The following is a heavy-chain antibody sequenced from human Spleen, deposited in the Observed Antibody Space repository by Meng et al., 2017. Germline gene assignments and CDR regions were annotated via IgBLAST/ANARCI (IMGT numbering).Heavy chain of an antibody. CDR3: ARDYWGSLDY. CDR2: AST. J-gene: IGHJ4*02. CDR1: GGSVRSSDYQ. D-gene: IGHD7-27*01. V-gene: IGHV4-61*08. Sequence: QWQLQESSPGRVMPTTTLALICTVSGGSVRSSDYQWSWIRQPPGKGLEWIGFASTNYNPSLKSRLTISLDTSKNQFSLKLTSVTAADTAGYYCARDYWGSLDYWGQGILVTVSS.